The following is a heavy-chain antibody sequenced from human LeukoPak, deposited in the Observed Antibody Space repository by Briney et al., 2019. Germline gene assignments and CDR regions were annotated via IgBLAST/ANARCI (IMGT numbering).Heavy chain of an antibody. D-gene: IGHD2-15*01. Sequence: GGSLRLSCAASGFTLSSSAMSWVRQAPGKGLEWVSAISNNGGYTYYADSVQGRFTISRDNSKSTLYLQMNSLRAEDTAVYYCAKRLGYCSDGSCYFPYWGQGTLVTVSS. J-gene: IGHJ4*02. CDR1: GFTLSSSA. CDR3: AKRLGYCSDGSCYFPY. V-gene: IGHV3-23*01. CDR2: ISNNGGYT.